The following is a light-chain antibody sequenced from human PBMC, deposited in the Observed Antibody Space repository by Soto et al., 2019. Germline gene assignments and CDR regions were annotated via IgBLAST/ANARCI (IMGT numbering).Light chain of an antibody. CDR1: QSVGNN. CDR2: GAS. V-gene: IGKV3-15*01. CDR3: QQYNNWPFT. J-gene: IGKJ3*01. Sequence: EIVMTQSPPTLSVSPGGRVTVSCRASQSVGNNLAWYQQRPGQPPRLLIYGASTRATGIPASFIGNGSGTEFTLTASSLQPEDFAVYYCQQYNNWPFTFGPGTKVDNK.